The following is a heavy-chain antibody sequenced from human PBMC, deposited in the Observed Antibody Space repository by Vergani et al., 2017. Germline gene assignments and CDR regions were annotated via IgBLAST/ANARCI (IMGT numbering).Heavy chain of an antibody. D-gene: IGHD2-8*01. J-gene: IGHJ6*02. V-gene: IGHV3-9*01. CDR2: ISWNSGSI. CDR1: GFTFDDYA. Sequence: EVQLVESGGGLVQPGRSLRLSCAASGFTFDDYAMHWVRQAPGKGLEWVSGISWNSGSIGYADSVKGRFTISRDNAKNSLYLQMNSLRAEDTALYYCAKDFSRRYYYGMDVWGQGTTVTVSS. CDR3: AKDFSRRYYYGMDV.